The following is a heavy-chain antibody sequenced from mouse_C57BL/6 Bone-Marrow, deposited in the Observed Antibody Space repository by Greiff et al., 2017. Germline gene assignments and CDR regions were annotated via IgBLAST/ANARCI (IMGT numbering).Heavy chain of an antibody. CDR2: IYPRDGSP. CDR3: ARFYYDYDWFAY. V-gene: IGHV1-85*01. J-gene: IGHJ3*01. CDR1: GYTFPSYD. D-gene: IGHD2-4*01. Sequence: VQLQQSGPELVKPGASVKLSCKASGYTFPSYDINWVKQRPGPGLEWIGWIYPRDGSPKYNEKFKGKATLTVETSSSTAYMELHSLTSEDSAVYVVARFYYDYDWFAYWGQGTLVTVSA.